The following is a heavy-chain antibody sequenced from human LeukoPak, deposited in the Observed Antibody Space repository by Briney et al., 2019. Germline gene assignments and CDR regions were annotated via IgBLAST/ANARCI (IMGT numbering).Heavy chain of an antibody. CDR2: IGGSESGT. CDR3: VKQWSLAAASTFVF. Sequence: GGSLRLSCAVSGFDFSNYAIARVRQAPGKGLEWVSAIGGSESGTFYRDSVKGRFTISRDNSNNRLYLQMSSLRAEDTAVYYCVKQWSLAAASTFVFWGQGTLVTVSS. V-gene: IGHV3-23*01. CDR1: GFDFSNYA. D-gene: IGHD6-13*01. J-gene: IGHJ4*02.